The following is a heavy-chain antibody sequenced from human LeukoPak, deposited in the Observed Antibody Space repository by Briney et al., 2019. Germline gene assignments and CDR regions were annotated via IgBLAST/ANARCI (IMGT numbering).Heavy chain of an antibody. V-gene: IGHV3-74*01. J-gene: IGHJ4*02. CDR1: GFTFSTYW. CDR2: INNVGSTT. D-gene: IGHD7-27*01. CDR3: ARDDWGPGPY. Sequence: PGGSLRLSCAASGFTFSTYWMHWVRQAPGKGLVWVSRINNVGSTTTYADSVKGRFTISRDNAKNTLYLQMNSLRAEDTAVYYCARDDWGPGPYWGQGTLVTVSS.